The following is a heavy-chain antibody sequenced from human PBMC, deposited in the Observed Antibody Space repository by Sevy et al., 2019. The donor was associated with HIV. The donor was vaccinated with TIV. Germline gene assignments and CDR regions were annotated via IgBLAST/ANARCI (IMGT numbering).Heavy chain of an antibody. CDR3: AREGCTKPHDY. CDR2: LSFGCGEI. V-gene: IGHV3-23*01. D-gene: IGHD2-8*01. CDR1: GFTFSKYS. J-gene: IGHJ4*02. Sequence: GGSLRLSCAASGFTFSKYSMSWDRQPPGKGLEWVSTLSFGCGEINHADSVKGRFTISSDNSKNSLYLQMNNLRAEDTAVYYCAREGCTKPHDYWGQGTLVTVSS.